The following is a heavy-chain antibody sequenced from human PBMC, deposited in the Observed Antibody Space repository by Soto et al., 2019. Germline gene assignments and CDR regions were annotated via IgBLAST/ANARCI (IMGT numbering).Heavy chain of an antibody. V-gene: IGHV1-69*12. D-gene: IGHD6-13*01. Sequence: QVQLVQCGAEEKKPGSSVKVSCKASGGTFSSYAISWVRQAPGQGLEWMGGIIPIFGTANYAQKFQGRVTITADEAPSTAYMELSSLRSEDTAVYYCAREGIAAAKNWFDPWGQGTLVTVSS. J-gene: IGHJ5*02. CDR2: IIPIFGTA. CDR1: GGTFSSYA. CDR3: AREGIAAAKNWFDP.